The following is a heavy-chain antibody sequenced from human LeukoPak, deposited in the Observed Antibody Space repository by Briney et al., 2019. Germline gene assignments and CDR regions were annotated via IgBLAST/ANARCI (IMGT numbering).Heavy chain of an antibody. J-gene: IGHJ3*02. CDR2: IYYSGST. Sequence: PSETLSLTCTVSGVSISSSSYYWGWIRQPPGKGLEWIGSIYYSGSTYYNPSLKSRVTISVDTSKNQFSLKLSSVTAADTSVYYCARDNGDDAFDIWGQGTMVTVSS. V-gene: IGHV4-39*07. CDR1: GVSISSSSYY. D-gene: IGHD2-8*01. CDR3: ARDNGDDAFDI.